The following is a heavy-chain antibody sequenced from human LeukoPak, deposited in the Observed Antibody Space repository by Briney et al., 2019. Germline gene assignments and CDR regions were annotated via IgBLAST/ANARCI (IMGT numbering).Heavy chain of an antibody. CDR1: GLTFDDYA. CDR3: AKDSSGYYWDY. D-gene: IGHD3-22*01. Sequence: GGSLRLSCAASGLTFDDYAMHWVRQAPGKGLEWVSLISWDGGSTYYADSVKGRFTISRDNSKNSLYLQMNSLRAEDTALYYCAKDSSGYYWDYWGQGTLVTVSS. J-gene: IGHJ4*02. V-gene: IGHV3-43D*03. CDR2: ISWDGGST.